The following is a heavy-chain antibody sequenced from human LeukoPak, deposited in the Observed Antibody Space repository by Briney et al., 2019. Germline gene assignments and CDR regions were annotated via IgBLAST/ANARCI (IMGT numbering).Heavy chain of an antibody. V-gene: IGHV3-43D*03. CDR3: AKDLARFQVLLVGATGGLDY. D-gene: IGHD1-26*01. Sequence: GGSLRLSCAASGFTFDDYAMHWVRQAPGKGLEWVSLISWDGGSTYYADSVKGRFTISRDNSKNSLYLQMNSLRAEDTALYYCAKDLARFQVLLVGATGGLDYWGQGTLVTVSS. CDR1: GFTFDDYA. CDR2: ISWDGGST. J-gene: IGHJ4*02.